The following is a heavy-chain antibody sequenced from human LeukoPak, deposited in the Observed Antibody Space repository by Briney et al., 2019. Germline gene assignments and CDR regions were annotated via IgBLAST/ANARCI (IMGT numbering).Heavy chain of an antibody. D-gene: IGHD1-1*01. CDR3: ARVTGTTAGDH. CDR2: ISSGSTSI. V-gene: IGHV3-21*01. Sequence: GGSLRLSRVASGFSFSRYSMDWVRQAPGKGLEWVSSISSGSTSIYYADSVKGRFTISRDNAKNSLYLQMNSLRAEDTAVYYCARVTGTTAGDHWGQGTLVSVSS. CDR1: GFSFSRYS. J-gene: IGHJ5*02.